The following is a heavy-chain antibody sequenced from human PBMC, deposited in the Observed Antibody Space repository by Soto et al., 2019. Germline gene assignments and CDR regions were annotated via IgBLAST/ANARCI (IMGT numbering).Heavy chain of an antibody. CDR1: GYTFTSYA. V-gene: IGHV1-3*01. CDR3: VRDGGYCSSTSCYIYSGFDY. D-gene: IGHD2-2*02. CDR2: INAGNGNT. J-gene: IGHJ4*02. Sequence: QVQLVQSGAEVKKPGASVKVSCKASGYTFTSYAMHWVRQAPGQRLEWMGWINAGNGNTKYSQKFQGRVTITRDTSASTAYMELSSLRSEDMAVYYCVRDGGYCSSTSCYIYSGFDYWGQGTLVTVSS.